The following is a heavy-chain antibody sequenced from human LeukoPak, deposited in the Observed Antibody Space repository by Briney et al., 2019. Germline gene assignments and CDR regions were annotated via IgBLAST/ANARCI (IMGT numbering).Heavy chain of an antibody. V-gene: IGHV3-23*01. D-gene: IGHD2-15*01. CDR3: AKGGPNCSGGSCYYYYYMDV. CDR2: ISGSGGST. CDR1: GFTFSSYA. Sequence: PGGSLRLSCAASGFTFSSYAMSWVRQAPGKGLEWVSAISGSGGSTYYADSVKGRFTISRDNSKNTLYLQMNSLRAEDTAVYYCAKGGPNCSGGSCYYYYYMDVWGKGTTGTVSS. J-gene: IGHJ6*03.